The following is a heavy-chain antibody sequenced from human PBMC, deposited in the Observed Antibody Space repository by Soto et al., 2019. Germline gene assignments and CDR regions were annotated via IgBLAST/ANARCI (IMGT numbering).Heavy chain of an antibody. V-gene: IGHV3-7*01. Sequence: EVQLVESGGGLVQPGGSLRLSCVASGFTFSNFWMSWVRQAPGKGLEWVANIKEDGSQKYYVDSVKGRFTISRDSAKFSLYLHMNSLXAXXXAVYYCATGVGWESGYWGQGTLVTVSS. D-gene: IGHD1-26*01. J-gene: IGHJ4*02. CDR3: ATGVGWESGY. CDR1: GFTFSNFW. CDR2: IKEDGSQK.